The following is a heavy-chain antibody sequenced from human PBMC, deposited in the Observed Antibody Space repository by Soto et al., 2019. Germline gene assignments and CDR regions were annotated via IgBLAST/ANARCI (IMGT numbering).Heavy chain of an antibody. Sequence: SESLSIACAVSGYSIRSGGYYWSWIRQHPGKGLEWIGYIYYSGSTYYNPSLKSRVTISVDTSKNQFSLKLSSVTAADTAVYYCARWLQFKRTSFDYWGQGTLVTVSS. CDR1: GYSIRSGGYY. V-gene: IGHV4-31*11. J-gene: IGHJ4*02. CDR2: IYYSGST. D-gene: IGHD5-12*01. CDR3: ARWLQFKRTSFDY.